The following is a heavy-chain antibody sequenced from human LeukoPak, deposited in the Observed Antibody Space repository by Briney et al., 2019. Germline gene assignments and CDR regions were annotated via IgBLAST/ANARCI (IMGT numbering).Heavy chain of an antibody. D-gene: IGHD6-13*01. CDR3: ARISSSWIGFDP. CDR1: GGSISSSSYY. CDR2: IYYSGST. V-gene: IGHV4-39*07. J-gene: IGHJ5*02. Sequence: SETLSLTCTVSGGSISSSSYYWGWIRQSPGKGLEWIGSIYYSGSTYYNPSLKSRVTISVDTPKNQFSLKLSSVTAADTAVYYCARISSSWIGFDPWGQGTPVTVSS.